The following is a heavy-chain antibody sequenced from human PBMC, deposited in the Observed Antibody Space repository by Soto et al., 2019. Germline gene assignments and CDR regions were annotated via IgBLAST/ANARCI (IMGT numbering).Heavy chain of an antibody. D-gene: IGHD3-22*01. J-gene: IGHJ4*02. CDR1: GFTFSNYG. V-gene: IGHV3-30*18. CDR2: ISYDGSNK. Sequence: PGGSLRLSCAASGFTFSNYGMHWVRQAPGKGLEWVAVISYDGSNKYYADSVKGRFTISRDNSKNTLYLQMNSLRAEDTAVYYCAKGPYYYDSSGSPLYWGQGTLVTVSS. CDR3: AKGPYYYDSSGSPLY.